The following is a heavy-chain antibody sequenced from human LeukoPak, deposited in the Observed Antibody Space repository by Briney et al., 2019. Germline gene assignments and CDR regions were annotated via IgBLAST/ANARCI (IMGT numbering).Heavy chain of an antibody. Sequence: SETLSLTCAVSAASLSNYYWSWIRQAPGKGLEWIGYISTSGSTNYNPSLKSRVSISLDTSKNRFSLNLNFVTATDTAVYYCASPRSGYRYTFDYWGQGALVTVSS. J-gene: IGHJ4*02. V-gene: IGHV4-4*09. D-gene: IGHD3-22*01. CDR1: AASLSNYY. CDR3: ASPRSGYRYTFDY. CDR2: ISTSGST.